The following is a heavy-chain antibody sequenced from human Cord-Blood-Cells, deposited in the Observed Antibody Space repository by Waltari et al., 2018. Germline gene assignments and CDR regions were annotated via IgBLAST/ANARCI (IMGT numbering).Heavy chain of an antibody. CDR2: INHSGST. Sequence: QVQLQQWGAGLLTPSETLSLTGPAYGGSFSGYYWSWILQPPGKGLEWIGEINHSGSTNYNPPLKSRVPISVDTSKNQFSLKLSSVTAADTAVYYCGRHYYYYGMDVWGQGTTVTVSS. V-gene: IGHV4-34*01. CDR1: GGSFSGYY. D-gene: IGHD6-6*01. J-gene: IGHJ6*02. CDR3: GRHYYYYGMDV.